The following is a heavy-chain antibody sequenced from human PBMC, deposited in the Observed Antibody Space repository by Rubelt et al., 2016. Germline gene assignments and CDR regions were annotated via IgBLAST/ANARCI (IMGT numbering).Heavy chain of an antibody. J-gene: IGHJ3*02. Sequence: QVQLVQSGAGVKKPGASVKVSCKASGYTFTGYYMHWVRQAPGQGLEWMGWISAYNGNTNYAQKLQGRVTMTTDTSTSTAYMELRSLRYEDTAVYYCARGRIVVVTDDAFDIWGQGTMVTVSS. CDR2: ISAYNGNT. V-gene: IGHV1-18*04. D-gene: IGHD2-21*02. CDR1: GYTFTGYY. CDR3: ARGRIVVVTDDAFDI.